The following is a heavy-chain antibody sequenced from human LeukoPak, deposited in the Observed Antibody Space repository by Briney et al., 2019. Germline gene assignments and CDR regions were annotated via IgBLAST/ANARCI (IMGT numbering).Heavy chain of an antibody. J-gene: IGHJ6*02. Sequence: ASVKVSCKASGYTFTSYGIGWVRQAPGQGLEWMGWISAYNGNTNYAQKLQVRVTMTTDTSTSTAYMELRSLRSDDTAVYYCARGSPTGTSLYYYYGMDVWGQGTTVTVSS. V-gene: IGHV1-18*01. CDR1: GYTFTSYG. CDR3: ARGSPTGTSLYYYYGMDV. CDR2: ISAYNGNT. D-gene: IGHD1-1*01.